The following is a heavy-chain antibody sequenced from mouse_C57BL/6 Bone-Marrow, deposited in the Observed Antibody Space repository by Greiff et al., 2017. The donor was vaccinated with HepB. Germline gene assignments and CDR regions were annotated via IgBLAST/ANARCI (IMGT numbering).Heavy chain of an antibody. D-gene: IGHD1-1*01. CDR1: GYTFTSYW. J-gene: IGHJ2*01. Sequence: QVQLQQPGAELVKPGASVKLSCKASGYTFTSYWMQWVKQRPGRGLEWIGEIDPSDSYTNYNQKFKGKATLTVDTSSSTAYMQLSSLTSEDSAVYYCARGFTTVNYWGQGTTLTVSS. CDR2: IDPSDSYT. CDR3: ARGFTTVNY. V-gene: IGHV1-50*01.